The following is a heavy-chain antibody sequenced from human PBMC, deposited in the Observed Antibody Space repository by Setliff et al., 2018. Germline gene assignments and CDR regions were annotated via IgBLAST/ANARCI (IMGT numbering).Heavy chain of an antibody. V-gene: IGHV4-39*01. CDR2: IYYSGKT. CDR1: GASVSNVNYY. D-gene: IGHD3-3*01. J-gene: IGHJ3*01. Sequence: NPSETLSLTCSVSGASVSNVNYYWGWIRQPPGEGLEWVGSIYYSGKTYSNPSFKSRVTMSVDKSKNQFSLKLASVTAADRAVYYCARIAYFDFWRGFGVGAFDLWGHGSVVTVSS. CDR3: ARIAYFDFWRGFGVGAFDL.